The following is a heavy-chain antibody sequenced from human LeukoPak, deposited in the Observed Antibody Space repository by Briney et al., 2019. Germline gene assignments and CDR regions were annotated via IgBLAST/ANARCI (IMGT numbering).Heavy chain of an antibody. CDR1: GFSFSKYS. D-gene: IGHD1-26*01. V-gene: IGHV3-21*01. CDR2: ITSTSSYI. CDR3: ARDPYSGSYGDYYYYYMDV. J-gene: IGHJ6*03. Sequence: PGGSLRLSCVASGFSFSKYSINCVRQAPGEGLEWVSSITSTSSYIYYADSVKGRFTISRDNAKNSLYLLMNSLRAEDTAVYYCARDPYSGSYGDYYYYYMDVWGKGTTVTIFS.